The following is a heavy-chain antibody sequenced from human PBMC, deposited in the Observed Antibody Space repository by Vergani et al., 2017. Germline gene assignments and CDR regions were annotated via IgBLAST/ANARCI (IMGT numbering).Heavy chain of an antibody. CDR1: GGSISSSSYY. CDR3: ARKVEPYFDY. V-gene: IGHV4-39*07. D-gene: IGHD1-26*01. Sequence: QLQLQESGPGLVKPSETLSLTCTVSGGSISSSSYYWGWSRQPPGKGLEWIGSIYYSGSTYDNPSLKSRVTISVDTSKNQFSLKLSSVTAADTAVYYCARKVEPYFDYWGQGTLVTVSS. J-gene: IGHJ4*02. CDR2: IYYSGST.